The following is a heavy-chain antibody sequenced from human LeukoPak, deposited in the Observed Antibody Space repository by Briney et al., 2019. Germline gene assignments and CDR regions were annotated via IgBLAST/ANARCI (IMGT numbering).Heavy chain of an antibody. D-gene: IGHD3-22*01. CDR2: ISSSGNTI. Sequence: PGGSLRLSCAASGFTFSDYEMNWVRQAPGKGLEWVSYISSSGNTIYYADSVKGRFTISRGNAKNSLYLQMNSLRAEDTAVYYCARTQPTYDSKGQIFDYWGQGTLVTVSS. CDR3: ARTQPTYDSKGQIFDY. J-gene: IGHJ4*02. V-gene: IGHV3-48*03. CDR1: GFTFSDYE.